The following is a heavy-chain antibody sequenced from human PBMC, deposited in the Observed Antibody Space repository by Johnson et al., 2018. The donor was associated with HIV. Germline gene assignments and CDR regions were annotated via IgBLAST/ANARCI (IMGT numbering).Heavy chain of an antibody. CDR1: GFTFSNYA. CDR2: ISTNGFLT. J-gene: IGHJ3*01. Sequence: VQLVESGGGLVQPGGSVRLSCAASGFTFSNYAMHWVRQAPGKGLEYVSAISTNGFLTYYANSVKGRFTISRDNSKNTLFLQMGSLRPEDMAVYYCARDAKSSTWSPDGTDAFDVWGQGTMVTVSS. CDR3: ARDAKSSTWSPDGTDAFDV. D-gene: IGHD1-1*01. V-gene: IGHV3-64*01.